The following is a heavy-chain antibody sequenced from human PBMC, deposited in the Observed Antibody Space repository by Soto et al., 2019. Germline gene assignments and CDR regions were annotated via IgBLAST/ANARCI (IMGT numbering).Heavy chain of an antibody. J-gene: IGHJ4*02. CDR3: ARAVHSALDY. CDR1: GFTFSSYW. CDR2: IKEDGSEK. Sequence: SLRLSCAASGFTFSSYWMTWVRQAPGKGLEWVANIKEDGSEKYYVGSVEGRFTISRDNARNSLYLQMNSLRAEDTAVYYCARAVHSALDYWGQGTLVTVSS. V-gene: IGHV3-7*01. D-gene: IGHD2-21*01.